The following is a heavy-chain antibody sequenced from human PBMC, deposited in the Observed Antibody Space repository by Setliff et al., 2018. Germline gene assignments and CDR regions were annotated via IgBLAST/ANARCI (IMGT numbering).Heavy chain of an antibody. CDR1: GYTFTSYA. D-gene: IGHD3-22*01. CDR2: INTYTGNP. V-gene: IGHV7-4-1*02. CDR3: ARQARGYYYDSSGYYRASPGYYYMDV. Sequence: ASVKVSCKASGYTFTSYAMHWVRQAPGQRLEWMGWINTYTGNPTYAQGFTGRFVFSLDTSVSTAYLQISSLKAEDTAVYYCARQARGYYYDSSGYYRASPGYYYMDVWGKGTTVTVSS. J-gene: IGHJ6*03.